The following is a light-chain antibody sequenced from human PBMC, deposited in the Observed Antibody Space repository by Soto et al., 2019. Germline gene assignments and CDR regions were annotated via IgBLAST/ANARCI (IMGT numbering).Light chain of an antibody. V-gene: IGKV3-11*01. Sequence: EIVSTQSPCTLSLSPGERATLHCRASQSVSSYLAWYQQKPGQAPRLLIYDASNRATGIPARFSGSGSGTDFTLTISSLEPEDFAVYYCQPRSNWPTLGQGTKVDI. J-gene: IGKJ1*01. CDR2: DAS. CDR3: QPRSNWPT. CDR1: QSVSSY.